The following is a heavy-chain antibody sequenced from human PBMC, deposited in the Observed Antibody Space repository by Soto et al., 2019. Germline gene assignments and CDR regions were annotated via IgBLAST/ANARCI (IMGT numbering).Heavy chain of an antibody. J-gene: IGHJ4*02. CDR3: ARDGSLQLWMPGYYFDY. CDR2: ISYDGSNK. D-gene: IGHD5-18*01. CDR1: GFTFSSYA. Sequence: GGSLRLSCAASGFTFSSYAMHWVRQAPGKGLEWVAVISYDGSNKYYADSVKGRFTISRDNSNNTLYLQMNSLRAEDTAVYYCARDGSLQLWMPGYYFDYWGQGTLVTVSS. V-gene: IGHV3-30-3*01.